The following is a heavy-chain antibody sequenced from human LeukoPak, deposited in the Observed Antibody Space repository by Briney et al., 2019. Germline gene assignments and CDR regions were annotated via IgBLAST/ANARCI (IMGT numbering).Heavy chain of an antibody. CDR3: ARGTYYGDYADY. Sequence: PGGSLRLSCAASGFTFDDYAMHWVRQAPGKGLEWVANIKQDGSEKYYVDSVKGRFTISRDNAKNSLYLQMNSLRAEDTAVYYCARGTYYGDYADYWGQGTLVTVSS. V-gene: IGHV3-7*01. CDR2: IKQDGSEK. CDR1: GFTFDDYA. J-gene: IGHJ4*02. D-gene: IGHD4-17*01.